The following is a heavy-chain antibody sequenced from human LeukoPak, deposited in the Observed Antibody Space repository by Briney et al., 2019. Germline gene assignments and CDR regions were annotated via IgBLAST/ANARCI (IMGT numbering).Heavy chain of an antibody. CDR1: GFTFSSYW. CDR2: IKQDGSEK. CDR3: ARDPRGYSGYDSPWFDP. J-gene: IGHJ5*02. V-gene: IGHV3-7*01. D-gene: IGHD5-12*01. Sequence: GGSLRLSCAASGFTFSSYWMSWVRQAPGKGLEWVANIKQDGSEKYYVDSVKGRFTISRDNAKNSLYLQMNSLRAEDTVVYYCARDPRGYSGYDSPWFDPWGQGTLVTVSS.